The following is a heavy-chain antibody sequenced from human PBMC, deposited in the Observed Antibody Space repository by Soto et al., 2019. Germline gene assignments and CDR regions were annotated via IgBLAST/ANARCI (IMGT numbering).Heavy chain of an antibody. Sequence: PSQTLSLTCAVSGDSVSSNNIAWNWLRQSPWRGLEWLGRTYYRSKWYNEYAVSVRSRITINLDTSKNQFSLQLNSVTPEDTAVYYCARGRWFTFVYWGQAPQVTVS. V-gene: IGHV6-1*01. CDR1: GDSVSSNNIA. D-gene: IGHD2-15*01. CDR2: TYYRSKWYN. CDR3: ARGRWFTFVY. J-gene: IGHJ4*02.